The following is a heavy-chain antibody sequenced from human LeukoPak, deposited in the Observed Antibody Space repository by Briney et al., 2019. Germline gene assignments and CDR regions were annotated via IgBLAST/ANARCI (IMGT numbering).Heavy chain of an antibody. V-gene: IGHV4-4*07. CDR2: IYTSGST. D-gene: IGHD3-9*01. CDR1: GGSISSYY. CDR3: ARTPKYYDILTGYSPDWFDP. J-gene: IGHJ5*02. Sequence: SETLSLTCTVSGGSISSYYWSWIRQPAGKGLEWIGRIYTSGSTNYNPSLKSRVTMSVDTSKNQFSLKLSSVTAADTAVYYCARTPKYYDILTGYSPDWFDPWGQGTLVTVSS.